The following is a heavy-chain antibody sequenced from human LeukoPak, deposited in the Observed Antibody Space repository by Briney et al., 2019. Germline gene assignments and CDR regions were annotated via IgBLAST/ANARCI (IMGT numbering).Heavy chain of an antibody. J-gene: IGHJ4*02. CDR3: AREGTGGYDSSGYYYVPSDY. V-gene: IGHV3-21*01. D-gene: IGHD3-22*01. CDR1: GFTXXXYS. CDR2: ISSSSSYI. Sequence: GFTXXXYSMNWVRQAPGKGLEWVSSISSSSSYIYYADSVKGRFTISRDNAKNSLYLQMNSLRAEDTAVYYCAREGTGGYDSSGYYYVPSDYWGQGTLVTVSS.